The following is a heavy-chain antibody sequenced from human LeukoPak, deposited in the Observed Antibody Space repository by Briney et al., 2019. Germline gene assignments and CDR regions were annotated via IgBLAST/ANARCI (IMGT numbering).Heavy chain of an antibody. V-gene: IGHV3-7*01. CDR2: IKQDGSEK. D-gene: IGHD5-12*01. CDR3: ARASEWLRLPNYFDY. J-gene: IGHJ4*02. CDR1: GFTFSSCW. Sequence: GGSLRLSCAASGFTFSSCWMSWVRQAPGKGLEWVANIKQDGSEKYYVDSVKGRFTISRDNAKNSLYLQMNSLRAEDTAVYYCARASEWLRLPNYFDYWGQGTLVTVSS.